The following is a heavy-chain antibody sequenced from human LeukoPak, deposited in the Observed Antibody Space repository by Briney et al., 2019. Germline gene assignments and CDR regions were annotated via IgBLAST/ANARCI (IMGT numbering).Heavy chain of an antibody. V-gene: IGHV3-48*04. CDR1: GFTVSSNS. D-gene: IGHD3-16*01. J-gene: IGHJ4*02. CDR2: ISSSGSTI. CDR3: IRGGFSLDY. Sequence: GGSLRLSCTVSGFTVSSNSMSWVRQAPGKGLEWVSYISSSGSTIYYADSVKGRFTISRDNAKNSLYLQMNSLRAEDTAVYYCIRGGFSLDYWGQGTLVTVSS.